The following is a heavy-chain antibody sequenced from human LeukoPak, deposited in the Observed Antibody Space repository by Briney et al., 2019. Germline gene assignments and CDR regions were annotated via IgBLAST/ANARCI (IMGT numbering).Heavy chain of an antibody. CDR2: IKSKTDGGTT. V-gene: IGHV3-15*01. CDR3: TTAGYTYGYAY. CDR1: GFTFTNAW. D-gene: IGHD5-18*01. J-gene: IGHJ4*02. Sequence: GGSLRLSCAASGFTFTNAWMSWVRQAPGKGLEWVGRIKSKTDGGTTDYAAPVKGRFTISRDDSKNTLYLQINSLKTGDTAVYYCTTAGYTYGYAYWGQGTLVTVPS.